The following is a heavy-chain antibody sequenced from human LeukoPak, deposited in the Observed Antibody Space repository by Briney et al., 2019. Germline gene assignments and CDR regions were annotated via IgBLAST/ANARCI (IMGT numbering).Heavy chain of an antibody. CDR3: ARDSGYCSSTSCYNDYYYMDV. V-gene: IGHV1-2*02. CDR2: INPNSGGT. CDR1: GYTFTGYY. Sequence: GASVKVSCKASGYTFTGYYMHWVRQAPGQGLEWMGWINPNSGGTNYAQKFQGRVTMTRDTSISTAYMELSRLRSDDTAVYYCARDSGYCSSTSCYNDYYYMDVWGKGTTVTVSS. J-gene: IGHJ6*03. D-gene: IGHD2-2*02.